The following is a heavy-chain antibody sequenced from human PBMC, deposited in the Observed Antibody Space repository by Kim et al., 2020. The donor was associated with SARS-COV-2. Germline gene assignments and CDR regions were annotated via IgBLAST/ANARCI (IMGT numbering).Heavy chain of an antibody. CDR1: GFTVSSNY. V-gene: IGHV3-53*01. Sequence: GGSLRLSCAASGFTVSSNYMSWVRQAPGKGLEWVSVIYTTGSTYYADSVKGRFTISRDNSKNTLYLQMNSLRAEDTAIYYCTTWTSKYGPWDYWGQGTLVTVSS. CDR2: IYTTGST. CDR3: TTWTSKYGPWDY. D-gene: IGHD3-10*01. J-gene: IGHJ4*02.